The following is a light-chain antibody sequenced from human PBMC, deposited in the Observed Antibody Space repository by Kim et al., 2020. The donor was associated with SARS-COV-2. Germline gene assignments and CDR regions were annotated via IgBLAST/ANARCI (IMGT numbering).Light chain of an antibody. Sequence: DIQLTQSPSSLSASEGDRVTITCQARLDIANYLNWYQQKPGKPPKLLISDASNLRPGVTSRFSGRGSGTHFTFTISSLQPDDIATYYCQQYDNVPLTFGGGTKLEIK. CDR2: DAS. V-gene: IGKV1-33*01. CDR3: QQYDNVPLT. CDR1: LDIANY. J-gene: IGKJ4*01.